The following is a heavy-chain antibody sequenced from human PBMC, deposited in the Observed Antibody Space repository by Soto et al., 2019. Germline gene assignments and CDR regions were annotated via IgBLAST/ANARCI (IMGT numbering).Heavy chain of an antibody. CDR1: GGSISSSSYY. CDR2: IYYSGST. CDR3: ARDFGGDFKAAYYYGMDV. V-gene: IGHV4-39*02. D-gene: IGHD3-10*01. J-gene: IGHJ6*02. Sequence: QLLESGPGLVKPSETLSLTCTVSGGSISSSSYYWGWIRQPPGKGLEWIGSIYYSGSTYYNPSLKSRVTISVDTSKNQFSLKLSSVTAADTAVYYCARDFGGDFKAAYYYGMDVWGQGTTVTVSS.